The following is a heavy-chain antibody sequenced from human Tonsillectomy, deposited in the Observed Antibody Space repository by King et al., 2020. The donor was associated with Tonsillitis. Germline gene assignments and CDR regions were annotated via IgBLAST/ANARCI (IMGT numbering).Heavy chain of an antibody. CDR2: ISYDGSYK. CDR1: GFTFSSYD. CDR3: ARDRDDYIFDY. J-gene: IGHJ4*02. D-gene: IGHD4/OR15-4a*01. Sequence: VQLVQSGGGVVQPGRSLRLSCAASGFTFSSYDIHWVRQAPGKGLEWVAVISYDGSYKYYADSVQGRLTISRDNSKNRLYLQMNSLRAEDTAVYYCARDRDDYIFDYWGQGTLVTVSS. V-gene: IGHV3-33*05.